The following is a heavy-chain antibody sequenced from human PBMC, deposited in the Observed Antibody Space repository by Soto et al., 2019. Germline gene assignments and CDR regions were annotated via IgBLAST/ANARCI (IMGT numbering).Heavy chain of an antibody. V-gene: IGHV1-18*01. Sequence: ASVKVSCKASGDTFASFGFSWVRQAPGQGLEWLGWISAYNGNAHYAQKVRDRVTLTTDTSTNTAYMELRSLTSDDTAVYYCARDQESITDRILQYWGQGTRVTVSS. J-gene: IGHJ4*02. CDR1: GDTFASFG. CDR2: ISAYNGNA. D-gene: IGHD3-10*01. CDR3: ARDQESITDRILQY.